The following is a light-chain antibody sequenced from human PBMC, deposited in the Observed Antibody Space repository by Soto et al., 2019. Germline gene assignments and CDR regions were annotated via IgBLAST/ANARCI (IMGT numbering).Light chain of an antibody. V-gene: IGKV3-11*01. Sequence: ELVLTQSPATLSVSPGERATLSCRASQNVSSFLAWYQQRLGQAPRLLIYDASNRASGISARFSGSGSGTDFTLTFSSLEPEDFAVYYCQQRGSWPPTFGQGTKVDIK. J-gene: IGKJ1*01. CDR2: DAS. CDR1: QNVSSF. CDR3: QQRGSWPPT.